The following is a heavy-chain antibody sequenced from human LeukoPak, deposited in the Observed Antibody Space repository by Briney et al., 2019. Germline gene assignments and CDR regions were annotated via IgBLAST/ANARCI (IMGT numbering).Heavy chain of an antibody. CDR3: ARSQYSSGWHGYYFDY. V-gene: IGHV3-74*01. CDR1: GFTFSTYW. D-gene: IGHD6-19*01. Sequence: GRSLRLSCAASGFTFSTYWMHWVRQAPGKGLVWVSRIISDGGSINYADSVKGRFTISRDNAKNTLYLQMNSLRAEDTAVYYCARSQYSSGWHGYYFDYWGQGTLVTVSS. J-gene: IGHJ4*02. CDR2: IISDGGSI.